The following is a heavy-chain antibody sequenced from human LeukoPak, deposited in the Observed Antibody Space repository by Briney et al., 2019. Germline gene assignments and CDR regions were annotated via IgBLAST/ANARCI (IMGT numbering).Heavy chain of an antibody. Sequence: ASVKVSCKASGYTFTNFGISWVRQAPGQGLEWMGWINGYNGDTNYAQKVQDRVTMTTDTSTGTAYMELRGQTSDDTAVYFWARRRIVSGTDAFDIWGQGTMVTVSS. V-gene: IGHV1-18*01. D-gene: IGHD6-19*01. CDR3: ARRRIVSGTDAFDI. CDR1: GYTFTNFG. J-gene: IGHJ3*02. CDR2: INGYNGDT.